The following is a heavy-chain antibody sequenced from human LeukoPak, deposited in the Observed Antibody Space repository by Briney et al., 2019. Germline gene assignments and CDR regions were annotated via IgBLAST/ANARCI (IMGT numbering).Heavy chain of an antibody. CDR2: ISSSSSYI. J-gene: IGHJ6*03. V-gene: IGHV3-21*01. CDR3: ASPNYVGKGPDYMDV. CDR1: GFTFSSYS. D-gene: IGHD4-23*01. Sequence: GGSLRLSCAASGFTFSSYSMNWVRQAPGKGLEWVSSISSSSSYIYYADSVKGRFTISRDDAKTSLYLQMNSLRAEDTAVYYCASPNYVGKGPDYMDVWGKGTTVTVSS.